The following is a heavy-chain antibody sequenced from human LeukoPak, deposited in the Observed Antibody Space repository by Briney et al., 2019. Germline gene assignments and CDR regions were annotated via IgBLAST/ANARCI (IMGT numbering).Heavy chain of an antibody. CDR3: ARGSLTPDY. V-gene: IGHV4-59*01. Sequence: SETLSLTCTVSGGSISSYYWSWVRQPPGKGLEWIGYIYHSGSTKYNPSLQGRVTISVDKSKNQFSLKLSSVTAADTAVYYCARGSLTPDYWGQGTLVTVSS. J-gene: IGHJ4*02. CDR1: GGSISSYY. CDR2: IYHSGST. D-gene: IGHD2-15*01.